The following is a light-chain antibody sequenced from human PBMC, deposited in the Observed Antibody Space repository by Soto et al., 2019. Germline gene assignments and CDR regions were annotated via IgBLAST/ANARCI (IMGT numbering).Light chain of an antibody. CDR2: GAS. CDR1: QGISSA. J-gene: IGKJ4*01. Sequence: AIQLTQSPSSLSASVGDRVTITCRASQGISSALAWYQQNPGRPPKLLIYGASSLESGVPSSFSGTGSGTDFTLTISSLQPEDFANYYCQQFQTYPFTFGGGTKVEIK. CDR3: QQFQTYPFT. V-gene: IGKV1-13*02.